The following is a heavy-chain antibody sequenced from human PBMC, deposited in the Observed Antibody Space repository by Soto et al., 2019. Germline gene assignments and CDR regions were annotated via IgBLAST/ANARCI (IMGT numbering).Heavy chain of an antibody. CDR2: LTWNGGTI. V-gene: IGHV3-9*01. J-gene: IGHJ5*02. Sequence: GGSLRLSGAASGFAFDDYVMHWVRQPPGRGLEWVSGLTWNGGTIRYVDSVKGGFTISRDNAENSLFLQMNSLRPEDTAVYYCAKGGSAALIAPSGRDNWFDPWGQGTQVTVSS. CDR3: AKGGSAALIAPSGRDNWFDP. D-gene: IGHD6-13*01. CDR1: GFAFDDYV.